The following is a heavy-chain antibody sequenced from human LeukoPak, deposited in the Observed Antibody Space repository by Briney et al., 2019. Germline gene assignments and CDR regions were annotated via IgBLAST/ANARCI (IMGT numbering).Heavy chain of an antibody. CDR1: GGSISSGGYY. CDR3: AREMATTRSYFDY. CDR2: IYYSGST. V-gene: IGHV4-31*03. D-gene: IGHD5-24*01. Sequence: SETLSLTCTVSGGSISSGGYYWSWIRQHPGKGLEWIGYIYYSGSTYYNPSLKSRVTISVDTSKNQFSLKLSSVTAADTAVYYCAREMATTRSYFDYWGQGTLVTVSS. J-gene: IGHJ4*02.